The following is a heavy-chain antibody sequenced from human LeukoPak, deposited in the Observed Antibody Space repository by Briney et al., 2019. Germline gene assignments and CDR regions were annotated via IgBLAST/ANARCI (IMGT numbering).Heavy chain of an antibody. CDR1: GFTFSSYA. CDR3: ARDERRYCSDSSCYPGDY. D-gene: IGHD2-2*01. CDR2: ISRTSAYI. J-gene: IGHJ4*02. V-gene: IGHV3-21*01. Sequence: GESLRLSCAASGFTFSSYAMRWVRQAPGKGLEWVSAISRTSAYIYYSDSVKGRFTISRDNAKNSVYLQIDSLRAEDTAVYYCARDERRYCSDSSCYPGDYWGQGTLVTVSS.